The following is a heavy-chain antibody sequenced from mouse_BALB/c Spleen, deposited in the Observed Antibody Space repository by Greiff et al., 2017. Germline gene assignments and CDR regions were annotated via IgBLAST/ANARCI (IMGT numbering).Heavy chain of an antibody. D-gene: IGHD2-4*01. CDR2: ISSGGSYT. Sequence: EVQLVESGGGLVKPGGSLKLSCAASGFTFSSYAMSWVRQSPEKRLEWVAEISSGGSYTYYPDTVTGRFTISRDNAKNTLYLEMSSLRSEDTAMYYCASLYDYDYWGQGTLVTVSA. CDR3: ASLYDYDY. J-gene: IGHJ3*01. V-gene: IGHV5-9-4*01. CDR1: GFTFSSYA.